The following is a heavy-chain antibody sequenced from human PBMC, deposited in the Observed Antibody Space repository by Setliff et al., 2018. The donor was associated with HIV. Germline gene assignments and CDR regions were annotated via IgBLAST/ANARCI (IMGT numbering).Heavy chain of an antibody. CDR3: AAVPWGHSSLIIDH. Sequence: PGGSLRLSCAASGFTFSNYWMHWVRQVPGKGLVWVSYINTDGSNRSYADSVKGRFTISRDNAKNSVYLQMHSLRVEDTAVYYCAAVPWGHSSLIIDHWGQGTPVTVSS. D-gene: IGHD3-16*01. CDR2: INTDGSNR. V-gene: IGHV3-74*01. CDR1: GFTFSNYW. J-gene: IGHJ4*02.